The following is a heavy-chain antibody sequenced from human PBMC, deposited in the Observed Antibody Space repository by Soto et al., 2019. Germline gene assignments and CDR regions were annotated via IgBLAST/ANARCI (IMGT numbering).Heavy chain of an antibody. CDR3: ARYIYGQGFKA. J-gene: IGHJ5*02. Sequence: QVQLVQSGAEVKKPGASVKVSCKASGDTITNFDLNWVRQATGQGLEWMGWMRANSGDTGHAQKFQGRVSMTRSTSISTAYMELSSLRAEDTAVYYCARYIYGQGFKAWGQGTLVIVSS. V-gene: IGHV1-8*01. CDR1: GDTITNFD. D-gene: IGHD5-18*01. CDR2: MRANSGDT.